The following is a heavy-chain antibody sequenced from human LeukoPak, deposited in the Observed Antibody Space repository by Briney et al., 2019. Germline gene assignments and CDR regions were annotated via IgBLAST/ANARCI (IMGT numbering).Heavy chain of an antibody. Sequence: GGSLRPSCAASGFTFSSYWMNWARQAPGKGLEWVASINHNGNVNYYVDSVKGRFTISSDNAKNSLYLQMSNLRAEDTAVYFCARGGGLDVWGQGATVTVSS. J-gene: IGHJ6*02. V-gene: IGHV3-7*03. CDR2: INHNGNVN. D-gene: IGHD3-16*01. CDR3: ARGGGLDV. CDR1: GFTFSSYW.